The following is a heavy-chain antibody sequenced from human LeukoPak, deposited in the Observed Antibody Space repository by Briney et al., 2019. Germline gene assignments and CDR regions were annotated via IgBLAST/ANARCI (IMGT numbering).Heavy chain of an antibody. CDR2: IIPILGIA. Sequence: GASVKVSCKASGYTFTSYGISWVRQAPGQGLEWMGRIIPILGIANYAQKFQGRVTITADKSTSTAYMELSSLRSEDTAVYYCARAVQLERRYFDYWGQGTLVTVSS. D-gene: IGHD1-1*01. CDR3: ARAVQLERRYFDY. CDR1: GYTFTSYG. V-gene: IGHV1-69*04. J-gene: IGHJ4*02.